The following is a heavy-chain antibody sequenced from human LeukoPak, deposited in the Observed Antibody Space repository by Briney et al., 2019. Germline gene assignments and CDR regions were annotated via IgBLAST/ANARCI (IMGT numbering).Heavy chain of an antibody. V-gene: IGHV4-59*01. CDR2: VYYSGST. Sequence: SETLSLTYPVSGGSISSYYWSWIRQPPGKGLEWIGYVYYSGSTNYNPSLKSRVTISVDTSKNQFSLKLSSVTAADTAVYYCAREGYDILTGYSYLDYWGQGTLVTVSS. J-gene: IGHJ4*02. CDR1: GGSISSYY. CDR3: AREGYDILTGYSYLDY. D-gene: IGHD3-9*01.